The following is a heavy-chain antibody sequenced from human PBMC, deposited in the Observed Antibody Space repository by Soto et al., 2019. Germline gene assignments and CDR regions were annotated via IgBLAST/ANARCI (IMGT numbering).Heavy chain of an antibody. V-gene: IGHV4-34*12. CDR1: GGSFHSYY. J-gene: IGHJ5*02. Sequence: SETLSLTCGLHGGSFHSYYWSWIRQPPGKGLEWIGEIIHTGSTNYNPSFKSRVIMSVDTSKNQVSLNLSSVTAADTAVYYCAREGLYSSSWFNLWGQGTLVTVSS. D-gene: IGHD6-13*01. CDR2: IIHTGST. CDR3: AREGLYSSSWFNL.